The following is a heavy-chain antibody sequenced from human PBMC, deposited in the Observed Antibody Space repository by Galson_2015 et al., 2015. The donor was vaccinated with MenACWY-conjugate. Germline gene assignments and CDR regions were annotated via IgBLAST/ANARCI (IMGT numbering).Heavy chain of an antibody. CDR3: ARIPTWGSSFGYSDY. CDR1: GASISSHH. V-gene: IGHV4-59*08. D-gene: IGHD7-27*01. J-gene: IGHJ4*02. Sequence: ETLSLTCTVSGASISSHHWSWFRQPPGKGLEWIAYIRDTGSLKDNPSLKSRVTMSADKSNNQFSLRLISVTAADTAVYYCARIPTWGSSFGYSDYWGQGILVAVSS. CDR2: IRDTGSL.